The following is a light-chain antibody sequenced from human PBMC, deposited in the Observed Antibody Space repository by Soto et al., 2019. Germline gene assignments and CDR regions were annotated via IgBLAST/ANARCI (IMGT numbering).Light chain of an antibody. CDR3: QQLNSYPIT. Sequence: DLQMTQSPSTLYASVGDRVPITCRASQSISSWLAWYQQKPGKAPKLLIYAASTLQSGVPSSFSGSGSGTEFTLTISSLQPEDFATYYCQQLNSYPITFGQGTRLEIK. J-gene: IGKJ5*01. CDR2: AAS. CDR1: QSISSW. V-gene: IGKV1-9*01.